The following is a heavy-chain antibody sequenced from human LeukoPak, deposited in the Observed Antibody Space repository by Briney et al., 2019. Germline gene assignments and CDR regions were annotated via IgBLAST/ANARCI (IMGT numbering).Heavy chain of an antibody. D-gene: IGHD2-2*01. Sequence: SETLSLTCAVCGGSFSGYYWSWIRQPPGKGLEWIGEINHSGSTNYNPSLKSRVTISVDTSKNQFSLKLSSVTAADTAVYYCARHEVPAAIDYWGQGTLVTVSS. V-gene: IGHV4-34*01. CDR1: GGSFSGYY. CDR3: ARHEVPAAIDY. J-gene: IGHJ4*02. CDR2: INHSGST.